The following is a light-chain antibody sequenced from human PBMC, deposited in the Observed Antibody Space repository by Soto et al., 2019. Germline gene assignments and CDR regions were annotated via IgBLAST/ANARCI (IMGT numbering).Light chain of an antibody. Sequence: DVQLTQSPSSLSASVGDRVTITCQASHNIMNYLNWFQQKPGEAPKLLLYHTSHLEAGVPIRFSGSMSGTNFTLTIRSLQPEDFATYYCQQADSFRVTFGQGTRL. CDR1: HNIMNY. V-gene: IGKV1-33*01. CDR3: QQADSFRVT. J-gene: IGKJ5*01. CDR2: HTS.